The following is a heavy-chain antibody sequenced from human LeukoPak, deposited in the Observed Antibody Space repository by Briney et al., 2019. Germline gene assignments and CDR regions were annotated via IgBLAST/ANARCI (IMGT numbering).Heavy chain of an antibody. Sequence: TRASVKVSCKASGYTFTYRYLHWVRQAPGQALEWMGWITPFNGNTNYAQKFQDRVTITRDRSMSTVYMELSSLRSEDTAMYYCARWNSSYHAFDIWGQGTMVTVSS. CDR2: ITPFNGNT. CDR1: GYTFTYRY. J-gene: IGHJ3*02. V-gene: IGHV1-45*02. D-gene: IGHD6-6*01. CDR3: ARWNSSYHAFDI.